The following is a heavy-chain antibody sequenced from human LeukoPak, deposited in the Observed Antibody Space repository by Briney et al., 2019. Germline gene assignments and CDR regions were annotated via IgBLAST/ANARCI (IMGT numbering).Heavy chain of an antibody. CDR1: GFTFSSYE. V-gene: IGHV3-48*03. Sequence: GGSLRLSCAASGFTFSSYEMNWVRQAPGKGLKWVSYISSSGSTIYYADSVKGRFTISRDNAKNSLYLQMNSLRAEDTAVYYCAGYYHGGAAFDIWGQGTMVTVSS. CDR2: ISSSGSTI. J-gene: IGHJ3*02. D-gene: IGHD3-22*01. CDR3: AGYYHGGAAFDI.